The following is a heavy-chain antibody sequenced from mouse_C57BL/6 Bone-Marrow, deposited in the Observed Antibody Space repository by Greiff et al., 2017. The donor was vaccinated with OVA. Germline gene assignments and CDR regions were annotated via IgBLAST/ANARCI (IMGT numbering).Heavy chain of an antibody. CDR3: ARRGSSSWFAY. D-gene: IGHD1-1*01. Sequence: QVQLQQSGAELVRPGSSVKLSCKASGYTFTSYWMHWVKQRPIQGLEWIGNIDPSDSETHYNQKFKDKATLTVDKSSSTAYMHLSSLTSEDSAVYYCARRGSSSWFAYWGRGTLVTVSA. V-gene: IGHV1-52*01. CDR1: GYTFTSYW. CDR2: IDPSDSET. J-gene: IGHJ3*01.